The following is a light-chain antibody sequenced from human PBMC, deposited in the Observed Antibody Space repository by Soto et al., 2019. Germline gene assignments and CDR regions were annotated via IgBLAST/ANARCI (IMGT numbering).Light chain of an antibody. CDR2: RTS. CDR1: ESVSSSF. V-gene: IGKV3-20*01. J-gene: IGKJ1*01. Sequence: EVVLTQSPGTLSLSPGERATLSCRASESVSSSFLTWYQQKPGQAPSLLIYRTSNRVTGIPDRFSGSGSGTDFTLTISRLEPEDFAVYFCQHYGNSLWTVGQGTKVEIK. CDR3: QHYGNSLWT.